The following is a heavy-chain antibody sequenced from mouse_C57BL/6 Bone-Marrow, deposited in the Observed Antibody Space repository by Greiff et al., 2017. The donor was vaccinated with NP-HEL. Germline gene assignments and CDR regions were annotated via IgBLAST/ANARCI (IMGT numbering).Heavy chain of an antibody. CDR3: ARAVAY. Sequence: QVQLQQPGAELVMPGASVKLSCKASGYTVTSYWMHWVKQRPGQGLEWIGEIDPSDSYTNYNQKFKGKSTLTVDKSSSTAYMQLSSLTSEDSAVYYCARAVAYWGQGTLVTVSA. J-gene: IGHJ3*01. CDR1: GYTVTSYW. CDR2: IDPSDSYT. V-gene: IGHV1-69*01.